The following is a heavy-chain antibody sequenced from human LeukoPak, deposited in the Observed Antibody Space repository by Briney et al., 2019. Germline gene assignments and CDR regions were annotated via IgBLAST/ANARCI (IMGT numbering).Heavy chain of an antibody. V-gene: IGHV3-30*02. J-gene: IGHJ3*02. Sequence: GGSLRPSCAASGFIFSSYGMHWVRQAPGKGLEWVAFIRYDGTNKYYADSVKGRFTTSRDDSKNTLYLQMSSLRAEDTAVYYCAKEKSSGWHDAFDIGGQGTTVTVSS. CDR3: AKEKSSGWHDAFDI. CDR2: IRYDGTNK. CDR1: GFIFSSYG. D-gene: IGHD6-19*01.